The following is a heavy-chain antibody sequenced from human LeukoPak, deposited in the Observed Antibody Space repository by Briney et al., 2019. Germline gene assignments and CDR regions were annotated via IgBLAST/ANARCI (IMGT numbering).Heavy chain of an antibody. D-gene: IGHD5-18*01. J-gene: IGHJ4*02. CDR2: ISGRGSST. Sequence: GGSLRLSCAASGFTFSSYAMTWVRQAPGKGLEWVSGISGRGSSTYFADSVKGRFTISRDNSKNTLYLQMNSLRAEDTAVYYCAKALDTAMVTRSFASDYWGQGTLVTVSS. V-gene: IGHV3-23*01. CDR1: GFTFSSYA. CDR3: AKALDTAMVTRSFASDY.